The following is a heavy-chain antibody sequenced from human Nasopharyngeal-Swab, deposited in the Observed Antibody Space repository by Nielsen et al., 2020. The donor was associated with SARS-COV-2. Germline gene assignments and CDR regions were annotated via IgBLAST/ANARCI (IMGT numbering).Heavy chain of an antibody. CDR2: INPAGSTT. Sequence: GGSLRLSCAPSGFTFSDYWMHWVRQAPGKGLVWVSRINPAGSTTDYEDSVRGRFTISRDNAKNTLYLQMNSLTVEDSAVHFCTRAGSYRFDYWGQGTLVTVSS. CDR3: TRAGSYRFDY. CDR1: GFTFSDYW. J-gene: IGHJ4*02. V-gene: IGHV3-74*01. D-gene: IGHD1-26*01.